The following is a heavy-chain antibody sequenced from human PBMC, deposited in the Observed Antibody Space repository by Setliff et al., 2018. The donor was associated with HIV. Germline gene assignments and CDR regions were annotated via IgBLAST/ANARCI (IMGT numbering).Heavy chain of an antibody. CDR1: GGSISSGSYY. CDR2: IYTSGST. D-gene: IGHD3-10*01. J-gene: IGHJ5*02. Sequence: SETLSLTCTVSGGSISSGSYYWSWIRQPAGKGLEWIGHIYTSGSTNYNPSLKSRVTISVDTSKNQFSLKLSSVTAADTAVYYCARERSALLWKNWFDPWGQGTLVAVSS. CDR3: ARERSALLWKNWFDP. V-gene: IGHV4-61*09.